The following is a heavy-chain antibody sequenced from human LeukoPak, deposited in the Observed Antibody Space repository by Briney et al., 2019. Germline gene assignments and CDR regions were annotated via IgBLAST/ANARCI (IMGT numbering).Heavy chain of an antibody. CDR1: GFTLSSYG. V-gene: IGHV3-33*01. J-gene: IGHJ5*02. D-gene: IGHD1-14*01. Sequence: GSLRLSCAASGFTLSSYGMHWVRQAPGKGLEWVAVIWYDGSNKYYADSVKGRFTISRDNSKNTLYLQMNSLRAEDTAVYYCARATGGNWFDPWGQGTLVTVSS. CDR3: ARATGGNWFDP. CDR2: IWYDGSNK.